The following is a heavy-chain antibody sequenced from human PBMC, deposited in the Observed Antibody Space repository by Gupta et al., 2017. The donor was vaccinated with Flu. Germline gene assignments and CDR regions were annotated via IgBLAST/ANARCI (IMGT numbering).Heavy chain of an antibody. Sequence: EVHLVESGGGLVQPGGSRRLACAASGFTLCSYWMNWVRQAPGRGVEWVANSNQDGTEIYYVDSVKGRFTISRDNAENSLYLQMNSLRAEDTAVYYCARDRAMDDYWGQGTLVTVSS. J-gene: IGHJ4*02. CDR2: SNQDGTEI. V-gene: IGHV3-7*04. D-gene: IGHD5-18*01. CDR1: GFTLCSYW. CDR3: ARDRAMDDY.